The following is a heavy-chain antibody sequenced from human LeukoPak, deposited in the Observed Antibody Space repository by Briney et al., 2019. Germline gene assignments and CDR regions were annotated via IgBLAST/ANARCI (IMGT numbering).Heavy chain of an antibody. V-gene: IGHV3-30*18. J-gene: IGHJ4*02. D-gene: IGHD3-10*01. CDR2: ISYDGSNK. CDR1: GFTFSSYG. CDR3: AKESRRITMVRGVGDGNIYFDY. Sequence: GGSLRLSCAASGFTFSSYGMHWVRQAPGKGLEWVAVISYDGSNKYYADSVKGRFTISRDNSKNTLYLQMNSLRAEDTGVYYCAKESRRITMVRGVGDGNIYFDYWGQGTLVTVSS.